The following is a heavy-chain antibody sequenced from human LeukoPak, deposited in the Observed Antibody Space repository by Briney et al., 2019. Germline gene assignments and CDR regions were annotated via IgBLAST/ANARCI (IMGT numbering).Heavy chain of an antibody. D-gene: IGHD6-13*01. CDR1: GFTFSSYA. Sequence: GGSLRLSCAASGFTFSSYAMSWVRQAPGKGLEWVSAISGSGGGTYYADSTKGRFTISRDNSKNTLYLQMNSLRAEDTAVYYCAKLKQLVPDYWGQGTLVTVSS. CDR2: ISGSGGGT. V-gene: IGHV3-23*01. J-gene: IGHJ4*02. CDR3: AKLKQLVPDY.